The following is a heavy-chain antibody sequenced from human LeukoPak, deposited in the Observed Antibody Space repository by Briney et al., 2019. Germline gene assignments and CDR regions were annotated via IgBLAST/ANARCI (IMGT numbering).Heavy chain of an antibody. J-gene: IGHJ4*02. CDR2: ISGSGGST. D-gene: IGHD4-17*01. CDR1: GFTFSSYS. CDR3: AKGESTVTTSFDY. Sequence: HPGGSLRLSCAASGFTFSSYSMSWVRQAPGKGLEWVSAISGSGGSTYYADSVKGRFTISRDNSKNTLYLQMDSLRAEDTAVYYCAKGESTVTTSFDYWGQGTLVTVSS. V-gene: IGHV3-23*01.